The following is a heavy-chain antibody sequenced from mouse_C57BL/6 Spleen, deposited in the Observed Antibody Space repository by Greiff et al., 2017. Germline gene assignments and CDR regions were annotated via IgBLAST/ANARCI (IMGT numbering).Heavy chain of an antibody. CDR1: GYTFTSYW. J-gene: IGHJ2*01. Sequence: QVQLQQPGAELVRPGSSVKLSCKASGYTFTSYWMAWVKQRPGQGLEWIGNIYPSDSETHYNQKFKDKATLTVDKSSSTAYMQLSSLTSEDSAVYYCARGGDYYGSSYGYFDYWGQGTTLTVSS. D-gene: IGHD1-1*01. V-gene: IGHV1-61*01. CDR2: IYPSDSET. CDR3: ARGGDYYGSSYGYFDY.